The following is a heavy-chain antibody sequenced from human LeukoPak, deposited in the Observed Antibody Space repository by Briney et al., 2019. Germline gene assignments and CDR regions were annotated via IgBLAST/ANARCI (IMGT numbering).Heavy chain of an antibody. J-gene: IGHJ4*02. CDR2: INPNSGGT. CDR1: GYTFSDYY. Sequence: ASVKVSCKASGYTFSDYYMHWVRQAPGQGLEWMGWINPNSGGTNYAQKFQGRVTVTRDTPNSTAYMELTRVTSDDTAVYYCAREGDYSNSLDYWGQGTLLTVSS. CDR3: AREGDYSNSLDY. V-gene: IGHV1-2*02. D-gene: IGHD6-6*01.